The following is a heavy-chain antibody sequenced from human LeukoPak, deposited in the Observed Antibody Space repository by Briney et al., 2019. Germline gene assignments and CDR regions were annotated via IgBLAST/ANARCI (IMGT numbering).Heavy chain of an antibody. CDR3: ARVGGTNYYYYGMDV. J-gene: IGHJ6*02. D-gene: IGHD1-1*01. CDR2: IYYSGST. Sequence: KSSETLSLTCTVSGGSISSSSYYWGWIRQPPGKGLEWIGSIYYSGSTYYNPSLKSRVTISVDTSKNQFSLKLSSVTAADTAVYYCARVGGTNYYYYGMDVWGQGTTVTVSS. V-gene: IGHV4-39*01. CDR1: GGSISSSSYY.